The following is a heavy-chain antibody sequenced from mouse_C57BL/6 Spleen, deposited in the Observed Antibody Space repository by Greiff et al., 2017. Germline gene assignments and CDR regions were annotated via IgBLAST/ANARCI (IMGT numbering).Heavy chain of an antibody. CDR1: GYTFTDYN. D-gene: IGHD2-13*01. CDR3: ARRWDGDYDWYFEV. Sequence: VQLQQSGPELVKPGASVKIPCKASGYTFTDYNMDWVKQSHGKSLEWIGDINPNNGGTIYNQKFKGKATLTVDKSSSTAYMELRSLTSEDTAVYYCARRWDGDYDWYFEVWGTGTTVTVSS. V-gene: IGHV1-18*01. CDR2: INPNNGGT. J-gene: IGHJ1*03.